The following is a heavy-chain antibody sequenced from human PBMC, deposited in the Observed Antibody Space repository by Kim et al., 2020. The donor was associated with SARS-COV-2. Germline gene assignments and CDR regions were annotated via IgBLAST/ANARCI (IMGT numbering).Heavy chain of an antibody. J-gene: IGHJ5*02. Sequence: PSLKSRVTISIDTTKNQFSLKLSSGTAADTAVYYCARGIRFLEWTNWFDPWGQGTLVTVSS. D-gene: IGHD3-3*01. V-gene: IGHV4-34*01. CDR3: ARGIRFLEWTNWFDP.